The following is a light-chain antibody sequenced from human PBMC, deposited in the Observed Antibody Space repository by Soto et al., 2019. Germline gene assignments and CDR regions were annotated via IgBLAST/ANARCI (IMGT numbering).Light chain of an antibody. V-gene: IGKV3-20*01. CDR3: QHYDSSPGFT. J-gene: IGKJ4*01. CDR2: GAS. Sequence: EIVLTQSPGTLSLSPGERATLSCRASQSFHTNYLAWYQHRPGQAPRLLIYGASIRASGIPERFSGRGSGTHFTLTISRLEPEDSAVYYCQHYDSSPGFTFGGGTKMEIK. CDR1: QSFHTNY.